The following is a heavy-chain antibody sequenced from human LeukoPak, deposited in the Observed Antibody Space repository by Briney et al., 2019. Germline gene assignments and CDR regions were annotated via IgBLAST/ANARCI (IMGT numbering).Heavy chain of an antibody. J-gene: IGHJ4*02. CDR1: GYTFTGYY. Sequence: ASVKVSCKASGYTFTGYYMHWVRQAPGQGLEWMGWINPNSGGTNYAQKFQGRVTMTRDTSISTAYMELSRLRSDDTAVYYCARGAFSSSWYEFDYWGQGTLVTVSS. V-gene: IGHV1-2*02. CDR2: INPNSGGT. CDR3: ARGAFSSSWYEFDY. D-gene: IGHD6-13*01.